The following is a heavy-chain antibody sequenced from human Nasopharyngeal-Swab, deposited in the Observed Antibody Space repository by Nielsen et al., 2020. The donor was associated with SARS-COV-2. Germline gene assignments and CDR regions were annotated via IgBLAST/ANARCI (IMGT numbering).Heavy chain of an antibody. CDR1: GFTFSSYS. Sequence: GESLKISCAASGFTFSSYSMNWVRQAPGEGLEWVSAISSSSSYIYYADSVKGRFTTSRDNAKNTLYLQMNSLRAEDKAVYYCARDGGQWLNPVYYFDYWGQGTLVTVSS. V-gene: IGHV3-21*01. CDR2: ISSSSSYI. CDR3: ARDGGQWLNPVYYFDY. D-gene: IGHD6-19*01. J-gene: IGHJ4*02.